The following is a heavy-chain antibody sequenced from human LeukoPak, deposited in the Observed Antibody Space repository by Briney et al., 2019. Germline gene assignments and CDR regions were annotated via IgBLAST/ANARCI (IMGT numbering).Heavy chain of an antibody. CDR1: GFTFSSYG. CDR2: IWYDGSNK. V-gene: IGHV3-33*08. D-gene: IGHD3-3*01. CDR3: ARDSRSFGDAFDI. Sequence: GGSLRLSCAASGFTFSSYGMHWVRQAPGKGLEWVAVIWYDGSNKYYADSVKGRFTISRDNSKNTLYLQMNSLRAEDTAVYYCARDSRSFGDAFDIWGQGTLVTVSS. J-gene: IGHJ4*02.